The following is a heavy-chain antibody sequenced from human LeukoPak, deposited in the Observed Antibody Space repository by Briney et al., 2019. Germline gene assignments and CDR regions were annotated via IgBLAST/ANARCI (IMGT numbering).Heavy chain of an antibody. J-gene: IGHJ6*03. CDR3: AREEGGNYYYMDV. V-gene: IGHV1-18*01. D-gene: IGHD3-16*01. CDR2: ISGYNGET. CDR1: GYTFTSSG. Sequence: ASVKVSCKASGYTFTSSGISWVRQAPGQGPERMGWISGYNGETNYVQKFLGRVTMTIDSSTSTAYMELRSLRSDDTAVYYCAREEGGNYYYMDVWGKGTTVTVSS.